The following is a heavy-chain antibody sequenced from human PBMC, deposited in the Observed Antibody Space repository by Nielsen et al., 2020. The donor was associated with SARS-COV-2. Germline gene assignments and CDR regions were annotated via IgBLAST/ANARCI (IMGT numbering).Heavy chain of an antibody. D-gene: IGHD3-9*01. Sequence: WIRQPPGKGLEWLAYIHYSGTANYNPSLKSRGLVSIDTSKDQFSLKLSSVTTADTAVYYCARGEYYDILTGYSAGAFDVWGQGTMVTVSS. CDR2: IHYSGTA. CDR3: ARGEYYDILTGYSAGAFDV. V-gene: IGHV4-59*01. J-gene: IGHJ3*01.